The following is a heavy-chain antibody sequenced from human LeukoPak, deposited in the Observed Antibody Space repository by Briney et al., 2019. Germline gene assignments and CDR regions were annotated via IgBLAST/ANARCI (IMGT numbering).Heavy chain of an antibody. CDR2: ISSSSSYI. CDR3: ARVPSPGYSYGHPYYFDY. CDR1: GFTFSSYA. V-gene: IGHV3-21*01. J-gene: IGHJ4*02. Sequence: GGSLRLSCAASGFTFSSYAMSWVRQAPGKGLEWVSSISSSSSYIYSADSLKGRFTISRDNAKNSLFLQMNSLRAEDTAVYYCARVPSPGYSYGHPYYFDYWGQGTLVTVSS. D-gene: IGHD5-18*01.